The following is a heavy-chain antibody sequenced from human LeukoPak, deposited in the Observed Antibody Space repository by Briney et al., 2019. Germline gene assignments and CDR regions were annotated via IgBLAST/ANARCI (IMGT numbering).Heavy chain of an antibody. CDR2: ISYDGSNK. V-gene: IGHV3-30*04. CDR3: AKVAREYYYGSGAYYYYYMDV. D-gene: IGHD3-10*01. J-gene: IGHJ6*03. CDR1: GFTFSSYA. Sequence: GGSLRLSCAASGFTFSSYAMHWVRQAPGKGLEGVAVISYDGSNKYYADSVKGLFTISRDNSKNTLYLQMKSLRCEDTAVYYCAKVAREYYYGSGAYYYYYMDVWGKGTTVTISS.